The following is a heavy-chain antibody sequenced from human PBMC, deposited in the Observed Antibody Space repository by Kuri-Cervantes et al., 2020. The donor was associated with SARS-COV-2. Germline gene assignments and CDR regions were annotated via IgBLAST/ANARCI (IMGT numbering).Heavy chain of an antibody. Sequence: GESLKISCEASGFIFSDYAIDWVRQAPGKGLEWVAIISYDGRNTKFADSVKGRFTISRDNSKNAVYLQINSLRAEDTAVYYCARDSDTTGYYWYFDLWGRGTLVTVSS. CDR2: ISYDGRNT. V-gene: IGHV3-30*04. CDR1: GFIFSDYA. J-gene: IGHJ2*01. CDR3: ARDSDTTGYYWYFDL. D-gene: IGHD3-22*01.